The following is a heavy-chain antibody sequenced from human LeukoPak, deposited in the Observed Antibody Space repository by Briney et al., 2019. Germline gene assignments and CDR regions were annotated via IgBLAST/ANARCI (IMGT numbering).Heavy chain of an antibody. D-gene: IGHD1-26*01. V-gene: IGHV4-39*07. CDR2: IYYSGST. CDR1: GGSISSSSYY. J-gene: IGHJ4*02. CDR3: ARDSAVGAASGY. Sequence: SETLSLTCTVSGGSISSSSYYWGWIRQPPGKGLEWIGSIYYSGSTYYNPSLKSRVTISVDTSKNQFSLKLSSVTAADTAVYYCARDSAVGAASGYWGQGTLVTVSS.